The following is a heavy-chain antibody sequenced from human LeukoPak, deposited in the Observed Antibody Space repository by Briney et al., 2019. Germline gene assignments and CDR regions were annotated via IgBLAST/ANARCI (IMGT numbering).Heavy chain of an antibody. CDR1: GGSISSSGYY. CDR3: AGLWKPNASAWYLLDY. V-gene: IGHV4-39*01. D-gene: IGHD6-19*01. CDR2: IYHSGST. Sequence: SETLSLTCSVSGGSISSSGYYWGWLRQPPGKGLEWIVYIYHSGSTYYNPSLKSRLTISVDTSNNQFSLKLSSVTATDTAVYYCAGLWKPNASAWYLLDYWGQGTLVTVSS. J-gene: IGHJ4*02.